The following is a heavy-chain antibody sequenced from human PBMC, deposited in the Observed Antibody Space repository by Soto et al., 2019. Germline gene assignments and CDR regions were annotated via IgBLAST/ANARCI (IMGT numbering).Heavy chain of an antibody. D-gene: IGHD5-12*01. CDR3: AKQFVATIRGGFDY. J-gene: IGHJ4*02. CDR2: ISGSGGST. CDR1: GFTFSSYA. V-gene: IGHV3-23*01. Sequence: PGGSLRLSCAASGFTFSSYAMSWVRQAPGKGLEWVSAISGSGGSTYYADSVKGRFTISRDNSKNTLYLQMNSLRAEDTAVYYCAKQFVATIRGGFDYWGQGTLVTAPQ.